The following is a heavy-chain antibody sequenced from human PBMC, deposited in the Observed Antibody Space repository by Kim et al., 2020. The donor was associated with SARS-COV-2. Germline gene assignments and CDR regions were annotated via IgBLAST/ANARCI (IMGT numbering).Heavy chain of an antibody. D-gene: IGHD5-12*01. Sequence: GGSLRLSCAASGFTFSTHAFHWVRQAPGRGLEWVALIFKDGSNKYYADSVKGRFTISRDNSANTVSLQLNSLRAEDTGVYYCVRDRGYRGYDLPNYYFD. V-gene: IGHV3-30*04. J-gene: IGHJ4*01. CDR1: GFTFSTHA. CDR2: IFKDGSNK. CDR3: VRDRGYRGYDLPNYYFD.